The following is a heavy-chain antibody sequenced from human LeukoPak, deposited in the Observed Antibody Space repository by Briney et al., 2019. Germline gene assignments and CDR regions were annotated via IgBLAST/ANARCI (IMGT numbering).Heavy chain of an antibody. V-gene: IGHV4-59*08. CDR3: ARRTYYDFWSGYYIGGTYFDY. CDR2: IYSSGST. Sequence: SETLSLTCTVSGGSISTYYWSWIRQPPGKGLEWIGYIYSSGSTNYNPSLRSRVTISVDTSKNQFSLKLSSVTAADTAVYYCARRTYYDFWSGYYIGGTYFDYWGQGTLVTVSS. J-gene: IGHJ4*02. CDR1: GGSISTYY. D-gene: IGHD3-3*01.